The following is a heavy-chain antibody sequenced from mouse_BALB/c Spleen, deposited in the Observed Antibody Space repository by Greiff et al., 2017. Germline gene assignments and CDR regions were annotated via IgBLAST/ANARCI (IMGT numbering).Heavy chain of an antibody. CDR2: INPSTGYT. CDR1: GYTFSSYW. V-gene: IGHV1S26*01. D-gene: IGHD1-1*01. J-gene: IGHJ2*01. CDR3: ARWGPITTVVAKDY. Sequence: QVQLQQSGAELMKPGASVKISCKATGYTFSSYWMHWVKQRPGQGLEWIGYINPSTGYTEYNQKFKDKATLTADKSSSTAYMQLSSLTSEDSAVYYCARWGPITTVVAKDYWGQGTTLTVSS.